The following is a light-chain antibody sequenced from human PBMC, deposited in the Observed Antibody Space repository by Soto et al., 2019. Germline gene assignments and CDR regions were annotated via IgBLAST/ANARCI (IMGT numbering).Light chain of an antibody. CDR1: QSVSSN. CDR2: DAS. CDR3: QQFFNWPRT. J-gene: IGKJ1*01. Sequence: EIVMTQSPATLSVSPGERATLSCRASQSVSSNLAWYQQKPGQAPRLLIYDASTRATDIPTRFSGSGSGTEFTLTISSLQSEDFAVYYCQQFFNWPRTFGQGTKVEIK. V-gene: IGKV3-15*01.